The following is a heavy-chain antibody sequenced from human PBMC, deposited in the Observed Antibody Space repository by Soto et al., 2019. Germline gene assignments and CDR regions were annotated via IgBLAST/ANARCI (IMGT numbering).Heavy chain of an antibody. V-gene: IGHV4-31*03. CDR1: GGSISSGGYY. J-gene: IGHJ3*02. D-gene: IGHD6-13*01. CDR2: IYYSGST. Sequence: SETLSLTCTVSGGSISSGGYYWSWIRQHPGKGLEWIGYIYYSGSTYYNPSLKSRVTISVDTSKNQFSLKLSSVTAADTAVYYCARVGIAAAGGWTAFDIWGQGTMVTVS. CDR3: ARVGIAAAGGWTAFDI.